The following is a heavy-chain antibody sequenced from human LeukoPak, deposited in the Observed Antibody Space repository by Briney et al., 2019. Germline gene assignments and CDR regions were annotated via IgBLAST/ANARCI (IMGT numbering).Heavy chain of an antibody. CDR2: ISGSGGST. D-gene: IGHD3-3*01. CDR3: AKVWSRALRFLEWRDY. J-gene: IGHJ4*02. Sequence: GGSLRLSCAASGFTFSSYAMSWVRQAPGKGLEWGSAISGSGGSTYSADSVKGRFTISRDNSKNTLYLQMNSLRAEDTAVYYCAKVWSRALRFLEWRDYWGQGTLVTVSS. V-gene: IGHV3-23*01. CDR1: GFTFSSYA.